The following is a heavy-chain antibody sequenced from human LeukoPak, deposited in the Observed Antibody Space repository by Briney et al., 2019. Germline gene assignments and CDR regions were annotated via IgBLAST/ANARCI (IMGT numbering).Heavy chain of an antibody. CDR3: ARGGAYGDYLLVAY. CDR1: GVTFSNYA. CDR2: INPNSGGT. V-gene: IGHV1-2*02. J-gene: IGHJ4*02. Sequence: ASVKVSCMASGVTFSNYAIYCVRQAPGHGLEGMGWINPNSGGTNYAQKFQRRVIMTRDTSINTAYMELSPLTSDDMALYYCARGGAYGDYLLVAYWGEGTLVTVSS. D-gene: IGHD4-17*01.